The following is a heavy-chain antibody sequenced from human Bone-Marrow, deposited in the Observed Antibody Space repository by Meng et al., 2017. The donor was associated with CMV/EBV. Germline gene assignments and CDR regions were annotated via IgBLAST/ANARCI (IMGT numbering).Heavy chain of an antibody. CDR3: ARGEFSSWYGGRLVDY. CDR1: GGTFSSYA. D-gene: IGHD6-13*01. V-gene: IGHV1-2*02. Sequence: ASVKVSCKASGGTFSSYAISWVRQAPGQGLEWMGWINPNSGGTNYAQKFQGRVTMTRDTSISTAYMELSRLRSDDTAVYYCARGEFSSWYGGRLVDYWGQGTLVTVSS. J-gene: IGHJ4*02. CDR2: INPNSGGT.